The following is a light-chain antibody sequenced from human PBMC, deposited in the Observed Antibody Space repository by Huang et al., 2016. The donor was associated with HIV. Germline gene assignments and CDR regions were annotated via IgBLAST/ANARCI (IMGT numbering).Light chain of an antibody. J-gene: IGKJ2*01. CDR1: QSVLYSSNNKNF. V-gene: IGKV4-1*01. Sequence: DIVMTQSPDSLAVSLGERATINCKSSQSVLYSSNNKNFLSWYQHKPGQPPQLLIYWASTRESGVPYRFSGSGSGTDFSLTISSLQAEDVAVYYCQQYYSTPPTFGQGTRLEIK. CDR3: QQYYSTPPT. CDR2: WAS.